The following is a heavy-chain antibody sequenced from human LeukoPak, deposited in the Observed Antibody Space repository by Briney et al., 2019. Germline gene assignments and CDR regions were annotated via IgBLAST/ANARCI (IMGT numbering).Heavy chain of an antibody. Sequence: SETLSLTCAVSGGSISGYYWCWIRQPPGKGLEWIGYIYHTGNSNYNPSLRSRVTVSVDTSKNQFSLELTSVTAADTAVYYCARSLPLGELTFRPFFDFWGRGNLVIVSS. V-gene: IGHV4-59*01. D-gene: IGHD3-16*01. CDR2: IYHTGNS. CDR3: ARSLPLGELTFRPFFDF. CDR1: GGSISGYY. J-gene: IGHJ4*02.